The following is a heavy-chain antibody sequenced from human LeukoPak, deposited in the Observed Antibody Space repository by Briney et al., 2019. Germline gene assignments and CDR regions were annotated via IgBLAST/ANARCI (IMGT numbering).Heavy chain of an antibody. CDR3: VRSSSWPSNWFDP. J-gene: IGHJ5*02. CDR2: IFYSGST. D-gene: IGHD6-13*01. Sequence: SETLSLTCSVSGGSISSFYWSWIRQPPGKGLEWLGYIFYSGSTNYNPSLKSRVTISVDTSKNQFSLNLSSVTAADTAVYYCVRSSSWPSNWFDPWGQGTLVTVSS. V-gene: IGHV4-59*01. CDR1: GGSISSFY.